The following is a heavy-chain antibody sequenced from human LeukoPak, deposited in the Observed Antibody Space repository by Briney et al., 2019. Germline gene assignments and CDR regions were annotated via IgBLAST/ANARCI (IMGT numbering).Heavy chain of an antibody. D-gene: IGHD2-15*01. CDR3: ARVLYCSGGSCYGGGGYYFDY. CDR1: GYSFTSYW. CDR2: IYPGDSDT. J-gene: IGHJ4*02. V-gene: IGHV5-51*01. Sequence: RPGESLKISCKGSGYSFTSYWIGWVRQLPGKGLEWMGIIYPGDSDTRYSPSFQGQVTISADKSISTAYLQWSSLKASDTAMYYCARVLYCSGGSCYGGGGYYFDYWGQGTLVTVSS.